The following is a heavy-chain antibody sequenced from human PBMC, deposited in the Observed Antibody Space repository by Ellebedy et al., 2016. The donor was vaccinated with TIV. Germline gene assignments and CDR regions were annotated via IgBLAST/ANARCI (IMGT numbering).Heavy chain of an antibody. J-gene: IGHJ4*02. Sequence: GESLKISCTGSGYSFTSYWIGWVRQMPGKGLEWIGIIYPSDSDTRYSPSFQGQVTISADKSISTAYLQWGSLKASDTAMYYCARRFGIVGATVGFDYWGQGTLVTVSS. CDR1: GYSFTSYW. CDR3: ARRFGIVGATVGFDY. D-gene: IGHD1-26*01. V-gene: IGHV5-51*01. CDR2: IYPSDSDT.